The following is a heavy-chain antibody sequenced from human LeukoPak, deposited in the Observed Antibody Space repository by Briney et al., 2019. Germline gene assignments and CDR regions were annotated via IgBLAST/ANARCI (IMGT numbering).Heavy chain of an antibody. CDR2: IRHSGST. Sequence: PSETLSLTCAVYGGSFSGYYWSWIRQPPGKGLEWIGEIRHSGSTNYNPSLKSRVIISVDTSKNQFSLKLSSVTAADTAVYYCTRGSGGSWFSYWGQGTLVTVSS. CDR1: GGSFSGYY. J-gene: IGHJ4*02. V-gene: IGHV4-34*01. CDR3: TRGSGGSWFSY. D-gene: IGHD2-15*01.